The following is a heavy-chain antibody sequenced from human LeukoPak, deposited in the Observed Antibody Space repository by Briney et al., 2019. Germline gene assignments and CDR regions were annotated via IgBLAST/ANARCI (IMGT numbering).Heavy chain of an antibody. V-gene: IGHV4-59*08. CDR2: IYYSGST. J-gene: IGHJ3*02. CDR1: GGSISSYY. D-gene: IGHD6-19*01. CDR3: ARPVGYSSGWYAFDI. Sequence: SETLSLTCTVSGGSISSYYWSWIRQPPGKGLEWIGYIYYSGSTNYNPSLKSRVTISVDTSKNKFSLKLSSVAAAETAVYYCARPVGYSSGWYAFDIWGQGTMVTVSS.